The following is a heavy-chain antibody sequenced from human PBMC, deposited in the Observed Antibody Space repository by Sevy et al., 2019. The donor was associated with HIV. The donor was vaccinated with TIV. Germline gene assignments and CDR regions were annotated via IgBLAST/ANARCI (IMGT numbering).Heavy chain of an antibody. D-gene: IGHD6-13*01. J-gene: IGHJ1*01. CDR1: GFSFNNYA. V-gene: IGHV3-21*01. CDR2: ISSISAYI. Sequence: GGSLRLSCATSGFSFNNYAMNWVHQAPGKGLEWVSSISSISAYIHYADSVKGRFTISRDNAKNSLYLQMNNLRAEDTAVYYCVREASSTWYFRNFPYWGQGTLVTVSS. CDR3: VREASSTWYFRNFPY.